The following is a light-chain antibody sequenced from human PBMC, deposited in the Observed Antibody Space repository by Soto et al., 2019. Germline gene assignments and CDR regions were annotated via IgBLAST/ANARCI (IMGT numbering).Light chain of an antibody. CDR2: DAS. J-gene: IGKJ1*01. V-gene: IGKV3D-15*01. CDR3: QQYNSYTWT. CDR1: QSVSNY. Sequence: ILVTKCPTQLTLSPGARATLSCRTSQSVSNYLAWYQQKPGQAPRLLIYDASSMATGIPARFSGSGSGTDFTLTISSLQPDDFATYYCQQYNSYTWTFGQGTKVDIK.